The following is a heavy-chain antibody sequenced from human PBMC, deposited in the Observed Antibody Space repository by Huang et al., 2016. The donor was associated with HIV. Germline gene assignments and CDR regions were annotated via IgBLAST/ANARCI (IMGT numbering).Heavy chain of an antibody. CDR1: GFRFSGYS. CDR3: ARLGYHNDGRGFSNAFDI. V-gene: IGHV3-21*06. CDR2: ITGGSSFM. Sequence: EVQLVESGGGLVKPGGSLSLYCEATGFRFSGYSMNWVRKAPGRGLDGVLSITGGSSFMNYADALKGRVTVARDNGKNSLYLQIDNLRAEDTAIYYCARLGYHNDGRGFSNAFDIWGPGTVVTVFS. J-gene: IGHJ3*02. D-gene: IGHD3-22*01.